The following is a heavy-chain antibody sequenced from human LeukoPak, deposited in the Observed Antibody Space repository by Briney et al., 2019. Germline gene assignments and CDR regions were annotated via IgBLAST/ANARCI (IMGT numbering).Heavy chain of an antibody. J-gene: IGHJ4*02. D-gene: IGHD5-24*01. CDR2: IYSGGST. V-gene: IGHV3-53*01. CDR1: GFPVSSNY. Sequence: PGGSLRLSCAASGFPVSSNYMSWVRQAPGKGLEWVSVIYSGGSTYYADSVKGRFTISRDNSKNTLYLQMNSLRAEDTAVYYCARVQMATTSFDYWGQGTLVTVSS. CDR3: ARVQMATTSFDY.